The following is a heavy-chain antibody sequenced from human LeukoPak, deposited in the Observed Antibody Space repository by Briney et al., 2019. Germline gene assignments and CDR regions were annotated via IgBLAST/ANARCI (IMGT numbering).Heavy chain of an antibody. CDR2: ISAYNGRT. Sequence: GASVKVSCKASGYTFINHGISWVRQAPGQGLEWMGWISAYNGRTEYAPNLQDRVTMTTDTSTTTAYMELRSLTSDDTAVYYCGRWSPNPNDSWGQGTLVTVSS. CDR3: GRWSPNPNDS. V-gene: IGHV1-18*01. J-gene: IGHJ5*01. D-gene: IGHD3-3*01. CDR1: GYTFINHG.